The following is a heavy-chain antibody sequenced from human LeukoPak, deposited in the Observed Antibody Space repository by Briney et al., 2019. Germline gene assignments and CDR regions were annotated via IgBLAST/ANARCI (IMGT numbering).Heavy chain of an antibody. CDR3: AREPTSGREPTSGRPLDC. V-gene: IGHV4-4*07. J-gene: IGHJ4*02. CDR1: GGSISGYF. D-gene: IGHD5-12*01. Sequence: WETLSLTCTVSGGSISGYFWTWIRQPAGKGLEWSGCIYSSGSNNYNPSLKSRVTMSLDTSKNHFSLNLTSVTAADTAVYYCAREPTSGREPTSGRPLDCWGQGTLVTVSS. CDR2: IYSSGSN.